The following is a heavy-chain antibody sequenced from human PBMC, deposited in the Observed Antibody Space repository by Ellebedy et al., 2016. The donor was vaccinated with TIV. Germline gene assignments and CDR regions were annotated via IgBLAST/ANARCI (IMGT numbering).Heavy chain of an antibody. CDR1: GFSFTSYA. J-gene: IGHJ4*02. CDR3: AKEIMTTVVTNFDY. D-gene: IGHD4-23*01. Sequence: GESLKISXAASGFSFTSYAMSWVRQAPGKGLEWVSAISGSGGGTYYAGSVKGRFTISRDNSKNTLYLQMNSLRAEDTAVYYCAKEIMTTVVTNFDYWGQGTLVTVSS. V-gene: IGHV3-23*01. CDR2: ISGSGGGT.